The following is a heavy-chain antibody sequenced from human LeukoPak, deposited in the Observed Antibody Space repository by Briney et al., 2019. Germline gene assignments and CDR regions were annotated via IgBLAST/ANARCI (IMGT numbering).Heavy chain of an antibody. CDR2: FSAYNGNT. D-gene: IGHD3-9*01. CDR1: GYTFTNYG. CDR3: ARGAFAEDDILTGYYMGEFDY. J-gene: IGHJ4*02. V-gene: IGHV1-18*01. Sequence: GASVNVSCKASGYTFTNYGLIGVRQAPGQGLEWMGWFSAYNGNTNYAQKPQDRVTMTTDTSTRTAYMELRSLRSDDTAVYYCARGAFAEDDILTGYYMGEFDYWGEGTLVTVSS.